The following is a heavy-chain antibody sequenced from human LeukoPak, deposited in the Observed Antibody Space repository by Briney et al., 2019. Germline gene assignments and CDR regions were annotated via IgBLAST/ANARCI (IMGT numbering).Heavy chain of an antibody. CDR2: ISYDGSNK. D-gene: IGHD2-21*02. CDR3: AKVPPYCGGDCYPTEDPYDY. J-gene: IGHJ4*02. V-gene: IGHV3-30*18. Sequence: GGSLRLSCAASGFTFSSYGMHWVRQAPGKGLEWVAVISYDGSNKYYADSVKGRFTISRDNSKNTLYLQMNSLRAEDMAVYYCAKVPPYCGGDCYPTEDPYDYWGQGTLVTVSS. CDR1: GFTFSSYG.